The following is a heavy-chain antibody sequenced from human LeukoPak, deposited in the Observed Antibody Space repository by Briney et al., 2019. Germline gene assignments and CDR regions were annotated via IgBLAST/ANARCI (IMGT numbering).Heavy chain of an antibody. CDR1: GGSISSGGYS. D-gene: IGHD5-18*01. J-gene: IGHJ4*02. V-gene: IGHV4-30-2*01. CDR3: SRSDVDTALDY. CDR2: IYHGGDT. Sequence: PSETLSLTCAVSGGSISSGGYSWSWIRQPPGKGLEWIGYIYHGGDTYYNPSLKSRVTISVDRSKNQFSLKLTSVTAADTAVYYCSRSDVDTALDYWGQGTLVTVSS.